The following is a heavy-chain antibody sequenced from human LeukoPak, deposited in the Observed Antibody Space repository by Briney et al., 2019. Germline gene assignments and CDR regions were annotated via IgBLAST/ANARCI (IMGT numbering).Heavy chain of an antibody. CDR3: ARGPGFITMIVYYFDY. CDR2: IIPILGIA. D-gene: IGHD3-22*01. J-gene: IGHJ4*02. V-gene: IGHV1-69*04. Sequence: AASVKVSCKASGGTFSSYAISWVRQAPGQGLEWMGRIIPILGIANYAQKFQGRVTITADKSTSTAYMELSSLRSEDTAVYYCARGPGFITMIVYYFDYWGQGTLVTVSS. CDR1: GGTFSSYA.